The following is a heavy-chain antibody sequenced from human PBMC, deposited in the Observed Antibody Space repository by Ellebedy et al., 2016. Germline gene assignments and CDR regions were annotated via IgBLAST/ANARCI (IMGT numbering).Heavy chain of an antibody. D-gene: IGHD3-10*01. CDR2: IYYSGST. Sequence: SETLSLXCTVSGGSISSGGYYWSWIRQHPGKGLEWIGYIYYSGSTYYNPSLKSRVTISVDTSKNQFSLKLSSVTAADTAVYYCARGSLNYGSGSYHFDYWGQGTLVTVSS. V-gene: IGHV4-31*03. J-gene: IGHJ4*02. CDR1: GGSISSGGYY. CDR3: ARGSLNYGSGSYHFDY.